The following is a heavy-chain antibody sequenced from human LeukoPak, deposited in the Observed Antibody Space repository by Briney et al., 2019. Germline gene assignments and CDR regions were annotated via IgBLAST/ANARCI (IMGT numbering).Heavy chain of an antibody. Sequence: GRSLGLSCAASGFTFSTYGMHWVRQAPGKGLEWVAVTSYDGSRKYYADSVKGRFTISRDNSKNTLYLQMNSLRAEDTAVYYCAKDRGSGSSGGEYYFDYWGQGTLVTVSS. J-gene: IGHJ4*02. CDR3: AKDRGSGSSGGEYYFDY. CDR2: TSYDGSRK. V-gene: IGHV3-30*18. CDR1: GFTFSTYG. D-gene: IGHD6-6*01.